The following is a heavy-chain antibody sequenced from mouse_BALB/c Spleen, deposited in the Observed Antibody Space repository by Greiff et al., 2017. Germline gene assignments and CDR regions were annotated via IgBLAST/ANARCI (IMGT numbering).Heavy chain of an antibody. CDR2: ISSGSSTI. V-gene: IGHV5-17*02. Sequence: EVHLVESGGGLVQPGGSRKLSCAASGFTFSSFGMHWVRQAPEKGLEWVAYISSGSSTIYYADTVKGRFTISRDNPKNTLFLQMTSLRSEDTAMYYCARSPLYEYYAMDYWGQGTSVTVSS. J-gene: IGHJ4*01. CDR1: GFTFSSFG. CDR3: ARSPLYEYYAMDY. D-gene: IGHD2-3*01.